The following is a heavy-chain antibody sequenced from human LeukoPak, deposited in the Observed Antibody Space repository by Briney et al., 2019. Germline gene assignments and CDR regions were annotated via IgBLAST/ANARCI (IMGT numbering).Heavy chain of an antibody. CDR3: ARDRGYCSGGSCEGAVDY. V-gene: IGHV4-59*12. CDR1: GGSISSYY. D-gene: IGHD2-15*01. Sequence: SETLSLTCTVSGGSISSYYWSWIRQPPGKGLEWIGYIYYSGSTYYNPSLKSRVTISVDTSKNQFSLKLSSVTAADTAVYYCARDRGYCSGGSCEGAVDYWGQGTLVTVSS. CDR2: IYYSGST. J-gene: IGHJ4*02.